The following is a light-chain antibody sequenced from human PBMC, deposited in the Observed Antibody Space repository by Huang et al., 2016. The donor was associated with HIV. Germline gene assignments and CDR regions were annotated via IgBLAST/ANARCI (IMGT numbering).Light chain of an antibody. Sequence: DIQMTQSPSSLSASVGDRIIITCRTSQTITKYLNWYQQMPGKAPQLLIYGASIVQGGVASRFSGSGSGTDFTLTITGLQPEDAATYYCQQSYMVPRTFGQGTLVEI. CDR2: GAS. J-gene: IGKJ2*01. CDR1: QTITKY. V-gene: IGKV1-39*01. CDR3: QQSYMVPRT.